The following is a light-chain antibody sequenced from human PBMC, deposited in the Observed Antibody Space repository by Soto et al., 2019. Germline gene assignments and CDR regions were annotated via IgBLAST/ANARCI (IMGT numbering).Light chain of an antibody. V-gene: IGKV1-39*01. CDR2: SAS. Sequence: DTQMSQSPSSLSASVGDSVTITCRASQTIKNYLNWYQQKPGRAPNLLIYSASTLHSGVPSRFSGTKSATDFTLTITSLQPEDFATYYCQQFYSAPITFGQGTRLEIK. J-gene: IGKJ5*01. CDR3: QQFYSAPIT. CDR1: QTIKNY.